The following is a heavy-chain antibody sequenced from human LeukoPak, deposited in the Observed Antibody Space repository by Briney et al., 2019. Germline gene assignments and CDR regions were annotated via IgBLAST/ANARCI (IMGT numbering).Heavy chain of an antibody. CDR1: GGTFSSYA. Sequence: ASVKVSCKASGGTFSSYAISWVRQAPGQGLEWMGGIIPIFGTANYAQKVQGRVTVTTAESTSTAYMELSNLRSEDPAVYSCARAPVTDCSSTSCYFYYMDVWGKGTAVTVSS. V-gene: IGHV1-69*05. CDR2: IIPIFGTA. CDR3: ARAPVTDCSSTSCYFYYMDV. D-gene: IGHD2-2*01. J-gene: IGHJ6*03.